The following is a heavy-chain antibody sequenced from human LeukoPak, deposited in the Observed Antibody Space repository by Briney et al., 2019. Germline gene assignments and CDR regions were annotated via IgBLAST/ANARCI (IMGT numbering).Heavy chain of an antibody. Sequence: GSLRPSCAASGFTFSCYSMNWVRPAPGKGLGWGPTISSSSSYIYYADSVKGRFTISRDNAKNSLYLQMNSLRAEDTAVYYCARDSRDDPNWNDGDDYWGQGTLVTVSS. V-gene: IGHV3-21*01. D-gene: IGHD1-20*01. CDR2: ISSSSSYI. CDR1: GFTFSCYS. CDR3: ARDSRDDPNWNDGDDY. J-gene: IGHJ4*02.